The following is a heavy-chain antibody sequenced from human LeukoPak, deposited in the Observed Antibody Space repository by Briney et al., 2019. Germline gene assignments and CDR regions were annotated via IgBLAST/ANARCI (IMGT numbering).Heavy chain of an antibody. D-gene: IGHD6-13*01. Sequence: SETLSLTCTVSGGSISSGGYYWSWIRQHPGKGLEWIGYIYYSGSTYYNPSLKSRVTISVDTSKNQFSLKLSSVTAADTAVYYCAREDLSGTFDYWGQGTLVTVS. J-gene: IGHJ4*02. CDR1: GGSISSGGYY. CDR3: AREDLSGTFDY. CDR2: IYYSGST. V-gene: IGHV4-31*03.